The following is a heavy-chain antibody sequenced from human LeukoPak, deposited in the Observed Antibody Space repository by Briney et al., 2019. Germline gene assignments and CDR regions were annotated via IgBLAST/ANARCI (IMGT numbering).Heavy chain of an antibody. CDR2: INSDGSST. J-gene: IGHJ6*03. CDR1: GFTFSNYW. V-gene: IGHV3-74*01. CDR3: ARVSSGSYFGYYYYYMQV. Sequence: GGSLRLSCAASGFTFSNYWMHWVRQAPGKGLVWVSRINSDGSSTSYADSVKGRFTISRDNAKNTLYLQMNSLRAEDTAVYYCARVSSGSYFGYYYYYMQVWGKGTTVTVSS. D-gene: IGHD1-26*01.